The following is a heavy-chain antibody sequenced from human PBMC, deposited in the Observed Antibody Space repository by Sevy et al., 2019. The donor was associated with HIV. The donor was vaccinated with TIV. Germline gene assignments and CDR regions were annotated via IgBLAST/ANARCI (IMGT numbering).Heavy chain of an antibody. J-gene: IGHJ3*01. CDR3: AKDRARVVGDAFDL. CDR1: GFTVSNYA. CDR2: IGGSGGSS. D-gene: IGHD1-26*01. V-gene: IGHV3-23*01. Sequence: GGSLRLSCAVSGFTVSNYAMSWVRQAPGKGLEWVSAIGGSGGSSYYAESVKGRFIISRDNSKNTLSLQLNSLRGEDTAVYYCAKDRARVVGDAFDLWGQGTMVTVSS.